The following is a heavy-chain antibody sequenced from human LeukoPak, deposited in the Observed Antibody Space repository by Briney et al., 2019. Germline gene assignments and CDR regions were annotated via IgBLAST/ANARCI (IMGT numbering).Heavy chain of an antibody. J-gene: IGHJ4*02. Sequence: GGSLRLSCEVSGFTFSSYHMNWVRQAPGKGLEWVSSISSSSRYIYYADSVKGRFTISRDNAKNSLYLQMNSLRAEDTAVYYCARELPMVATTFDYWGQGTLVTVSS. CDR3: ARELPMVATTFDY. CDR2: ISSSSRYI. V-gene: IGHV3-21*01. CDR1: GFTFSSYH. D-gene: IGHD5-12*01.